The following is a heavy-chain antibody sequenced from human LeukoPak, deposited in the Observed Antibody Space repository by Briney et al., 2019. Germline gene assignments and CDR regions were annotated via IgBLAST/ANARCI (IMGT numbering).Heavy chain of an antibody. CDR3: ARVSYYYDSSGYYLNWFDP. V-gene: IGHV4-59*01. D-gene: IGHD3-22*01. CDR1: GGSISSYY. Sequence: PSETLSLTCTVSGGSISSYYWSWIRQPPGKGLEWIGYIYYSGSTNYNPSLKSRVAISVDTSKNQFSLKLSSVTAADTAVYYCARVSYYYDSSGYYLNWFDPWGQGTLVTVSS. CDR2: IYYSGST. J-gene: IGHJ5*02.